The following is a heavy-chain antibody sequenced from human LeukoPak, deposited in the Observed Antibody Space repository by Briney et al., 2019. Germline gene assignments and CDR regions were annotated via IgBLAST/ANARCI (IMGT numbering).Heavy chain of an antibody. D-gene: IGHD6-19*01. CDR1: GDSISSNSYY. J-gene: IGHJ4*02. CDR3: VREVHLGGWYVGVPDY. Sequence: PSETLSLTCNVSGDSISSNSYYWGWIRQSPGRGLEWIGNLYYSGGTYYNPSLQSRVTISVDTSKNHFSLKLSSVTAADTAVYYCVREVHLGGWYVGVPDYWGQGTLVTVSS. V-gene: IGHV4-39*02. CDR2: LYYSGGT.